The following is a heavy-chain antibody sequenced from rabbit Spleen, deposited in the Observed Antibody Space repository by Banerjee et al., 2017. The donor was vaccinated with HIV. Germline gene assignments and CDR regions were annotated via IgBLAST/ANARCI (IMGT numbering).Heavy chain of an antibody. CDR1: GFDFSSYG. J-gene: IGHJ4*01. CDR3: VRDQAGDADYGPYYLNL. D-gene: IGHD2-1*01. Sequence: QSLEESGGGLVKPEGSLTLTCKASGFDFSSYGISWVRQAPGKGLELIACINTGSGNTYYASWAKGRFTISKTSSTTVTLQMTSLTAADTATYFCVRDQAGDADYGPYYLNLWGPGTLVTVS. V-gene: IGHV1S40*01. CDR2: INTGSGNT.